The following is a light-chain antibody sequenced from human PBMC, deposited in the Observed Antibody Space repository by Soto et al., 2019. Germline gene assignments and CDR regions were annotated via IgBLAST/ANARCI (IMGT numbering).Light chain of an antibody. J-gene: IGKJ4*01. CDR2: GAS. Sequence: EIAMTQSPATLSVSPGERATLSCRASQSVNRNLAWYQQKPGQAPRLLISGASTRATGVPARFSGSGSGTDFALTISSLQSEDFAVYFCQQNNNWPLTFGGGTKVDIK. CDR1: QSVNRN. CDR3: QQNNNWPLT. V-gene: IGKV3-15*01.